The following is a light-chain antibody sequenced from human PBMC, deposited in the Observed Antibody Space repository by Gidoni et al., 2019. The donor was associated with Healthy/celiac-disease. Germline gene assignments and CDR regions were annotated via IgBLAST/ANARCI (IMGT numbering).Light chain of an antibody. CDR3: QQYGTSPRT. Sequence: EIVLTQSPGTLSLSPGERATLSCRASQSVSNSYLAWYQQKPGQAPRLLNYGASSRATGIPDMFSGRWAGTVFPLTISRLEPEDFAVYYCQQYGTSPRTFGQGTKVEIK. CDR1: QSVSNSY. J-gene: IGKJ1*01. V-gene: IGKV3-20*01. CDR2: GAS.